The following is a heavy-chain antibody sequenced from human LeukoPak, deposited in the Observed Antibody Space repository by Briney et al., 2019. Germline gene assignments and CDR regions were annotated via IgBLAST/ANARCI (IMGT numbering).Heavy chain of an antibody. J-gene: IGHJ6*03. CDR2: IYYSGST. D-gene: IGHD6-19*01. CDR1: GGSISSGGYY. V-gene: IGHV4-31*03. Sequence: SETLSLTCTVSGGSISSGGYYWSWIRQHPGKGLEWIGYIYYSGSTYYNPSLKSRVTISVDTSKNQFSLKLSSVTAADTAVYYCAREAESRPDYYYYYMDVWGKGTTVTVSS. CDR3: AREAESRPDYYYYYMDV.